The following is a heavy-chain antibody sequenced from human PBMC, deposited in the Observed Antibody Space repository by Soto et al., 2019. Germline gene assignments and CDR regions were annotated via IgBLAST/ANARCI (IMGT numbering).Heavy chain of an antibody. CDR3: AKANIAAAGRGNFDY. D-gene: IGHD6-13*01. CDR1: GFTFSSYA. CDR2: ISGSGGST. Sequence: GGSLRLSCAASGFTFSSYAMSWVRQAPGKGPEWVSAISGSGGSTYYADSVKGRFTISRDNSKNTLYLQMNSLRAEDTAVYYCAKANIAAAGRGNFDYWGQGTLVTVSS. V-gene: IGHV3-23*01. J-gene: IGHJ4*02.